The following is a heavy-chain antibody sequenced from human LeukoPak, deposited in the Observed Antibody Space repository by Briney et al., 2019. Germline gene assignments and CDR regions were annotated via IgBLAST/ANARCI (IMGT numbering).Heavy chain of an antibody. CDR2: VSSSSSTI. Sequence: PGGSLRLSCAASGFTFSNYNMHWVRQAPGKGLECISYVSSSSSTIYNADSVKGRFTISRDNAKNTVSLQMTGLRAEDTAVYYCARKVAVAMDLDYWGQGTLVTVSS. D-gene: IGHD6-19*01. J-gene: IGHJ4*02. CDR1: GFTFSNYN. CDR3: ARKVAVAMDLDY. V-gene: IGHV3-48*01.